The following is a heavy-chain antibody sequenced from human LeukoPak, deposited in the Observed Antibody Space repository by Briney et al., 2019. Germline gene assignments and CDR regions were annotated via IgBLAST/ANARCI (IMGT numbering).Heavy chain of an antibody. CDR1: GYSFTSYW. D-gene: IGHD3-10*01. CDR3: ARSNGELLPSYYYYYYMDV. J-gene: IGHJ6*03. CDR2: IYPGDSDT. V-gene: IGHV5-51*03. Sequence: PGESRKISWKGTGYSFTSYWIGWVRQMPGKGLEWMGFIYPGDSDTRYSPSFQGQVTISADKSISTAYLQWSSLQASDTAMYYCARSNGELLPSYYYYYYMDVWGKGTTVTVSS.